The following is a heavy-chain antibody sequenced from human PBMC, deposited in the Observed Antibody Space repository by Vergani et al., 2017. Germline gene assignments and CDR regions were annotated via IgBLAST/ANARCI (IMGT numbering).Heavy chain of an antibody. J-gene: IGHJ6*02. CDR1: GFTFSSYS. CDR2: ISSSSSYI. CDR3: AKGGSRLLWFGESDRYYYGMDV. V-gene: IGHV3-21*04. D-gene: IGHD3-10*01. Sequence: EVQLVESGGGLVKRGGSLRLSCAASGFTFSSYSMNWVRQAPGKGLEWVSSISSSSSYIHYSDSLKGRFTISRDNAKSSLYLQMNSLRAEDTAVYYCAKGGSRLLWFGESDRYYYGMDVWGQGTTVTVSS.